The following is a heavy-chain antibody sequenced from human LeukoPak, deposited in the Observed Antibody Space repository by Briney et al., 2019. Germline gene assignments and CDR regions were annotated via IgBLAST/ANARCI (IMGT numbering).Heavy chain of an antibody. Sequence: SETLSLTCSVSDGSINSYYWNWIRRPPGKGLEWIGYIYYNGNTNYSPSLKSRVTMSVDTSKNLFSLKVSSVTAADTAVYYCARGRSNYYGMDVWGQGTAVTVSS. J-gene: IGHJ6*02. CDR3: ARGRSNYYGMDV. CDR1: DGSINSYY. V-gene: IGHV4-59*01. D-gene: IGHD1-26*01. CDR2: IYYNGNT.